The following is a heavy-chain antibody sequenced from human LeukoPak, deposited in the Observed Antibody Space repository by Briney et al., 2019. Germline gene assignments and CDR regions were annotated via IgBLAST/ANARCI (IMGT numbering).Heavy chain of an antibody. CDR3: ARTPMEQLVGDY. Sequence: ASVKVSCKASGYTFTSYGISWVRQATGQGLEWMGWISAYNGNTNYAQKLQGRVTMTTDTSTSTAYMEVRSLRSDDTAVYYCARTPMEQLVGDYWGQGPLVTVSS. D-gene: IGHD6-6*01. V-gene: IGHV1-18*01. J-gene: IGHJ4*02. CDR1: GYTFTSYG. CDR2: ISAYNGNT.